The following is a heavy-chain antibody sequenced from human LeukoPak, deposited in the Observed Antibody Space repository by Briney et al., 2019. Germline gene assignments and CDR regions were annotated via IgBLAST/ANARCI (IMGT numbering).Heavy chain of an antibody. CDR3: AKDSSSSWYPPKGYYYYYMDV. V-gene: IGHV3-30*18. Sequence: PGGSLRLSCAASGFTFSSYGMSWVRQAPGKGLEWVAVISYDGSNKYYADSVKGRFTISRDNSKNTLYLQMNSLRAEDTAVYYCAKDSSSSWYPPKGYYYYYMDVWGKGTTVTVSS. J-gene: IGHJ6*03. D-gene: IGHD6-13*01. CDR1: GFTFSSYG. CDR2: ISYDGSNK.